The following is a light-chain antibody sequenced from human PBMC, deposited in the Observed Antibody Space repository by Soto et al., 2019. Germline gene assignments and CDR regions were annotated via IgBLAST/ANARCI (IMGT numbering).Light chain of an antibody. V-gene: IGLV2-14*03. Sequence: QSVLTQPASVAGSPGQSITISCTGTSSDVGDYDYVSWYRQQPGEAPKLLIYDVSNRPSEISNRFSGSKSANTASLTISGLQAEDEADYYCSSYTGSSTLYVFGTGTKVTVL. J-gene: IGLJ1*01. CDR3: SSYTGSSTLYV. CDR2: DVS. CDR1: SSDVGDYDY.